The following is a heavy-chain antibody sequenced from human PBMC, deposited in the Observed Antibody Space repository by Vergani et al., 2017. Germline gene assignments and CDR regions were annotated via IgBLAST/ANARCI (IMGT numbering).Heavy chain of an antibody. V-gene: IGHV3-33*01. Sequence: VQLVESGGGLVKPGGSLRLSCAASGFTFSSYGMHWVRQAPGKGLEWVAVIWYDGSNKYYADSVKGRFTISRDNSKNTLYLQMNSLRAEDTAVYYCARERWELLLDYWGQGTLVTVSS. J-gene: IGHJ4*02. CDR3: ARERWELLLDY. D-gene: IGHD1-26*01. CDR1: GFTFSSYG. CDR2: IWYDGSNK.